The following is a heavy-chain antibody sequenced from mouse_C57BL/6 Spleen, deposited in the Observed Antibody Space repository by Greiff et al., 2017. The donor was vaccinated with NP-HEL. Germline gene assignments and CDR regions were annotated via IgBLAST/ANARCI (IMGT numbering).Heavy chain of an antibody. CDR1: GFNIKDYY. V-gene: IGHV14-1*01. J-gene: IGHJ3*01. Sequence: EVKLVESGAELVRPGASVKLSCTASGFNIKDYYMHWVKQRPEQGLEWIGRIDPEDGDTEYAPKFQGKATMTADTSSNTAYLQLSSLTSEDTAVYYCTTWGTTVVEGAWFAYWGQGTLVTVSA. CDR3: TTWGTTVVEGAWFAY. CDR2: IDPEDGDT. D-gene: IGHD1-1*01.